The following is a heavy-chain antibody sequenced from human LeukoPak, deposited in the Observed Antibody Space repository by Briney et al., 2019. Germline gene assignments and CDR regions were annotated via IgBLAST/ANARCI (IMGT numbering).Heavy chain of an antibody. V-gene: IGHV1-18*01. CDR3: AREASWSSSWYTGSSYYFDY. CDR1: GYTFTSYG. D-gene: IGHD6-13*01. Sequence: ASVKVSCKASGYTFTSYGISWVRQAPGQGLEWMGWISAYNGNTNYAQKLQGRVTVTTDTSTSTAYMELRSLRSDDTAVYYCAREASWSSSWYTGSSYYFDYWGQGTLVTVSS. J-gene: IGHJ4*02. CDR2: ISAYNGNT.